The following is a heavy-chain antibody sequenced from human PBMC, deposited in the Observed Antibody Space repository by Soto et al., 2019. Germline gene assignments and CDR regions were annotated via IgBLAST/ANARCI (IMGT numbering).Heavy chain of an antibody. Sequence: QVQLVESGGGVVQPGRSLRLSCAASGFTFSSYAMHWVRQAPGKGLEWVAVISYDGSNKYYADSVKGRFTISRDNSKNTLYLQMNSLRAEDTAVYYCARGGDCSSTSCYGYYYGMDVW. CDR2: ISYDGSNK. V-gene: IGHV3-30-3*01. CDR1: GFTFSSYA. CDR3: ARGGDCSSTSCYGYYYGMDV. J-gene: IGHJ6*01. D-gene: IGHD2-2*01.